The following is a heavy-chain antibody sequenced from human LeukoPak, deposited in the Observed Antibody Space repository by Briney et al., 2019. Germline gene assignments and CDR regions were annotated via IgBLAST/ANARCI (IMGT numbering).Heavy chain of an antibody. Sequence: SVKVSCKASGGTFSSYAISWVRQAPGQGLEWMGRIIPILGIANYAQKFQGRVTITADKSTSTAYMELSSLRSEHTAVYYCARDGMRGSFDYWGQGTLDTVSS. D-gene: IGHD2-8*01. V-gene: IGHV1-69*04. CDR3: ARDGMRGSFDY. CDR2: IIPILGIA. CDR1: GGTFSSYA. J-gene: IGHJ4*02.